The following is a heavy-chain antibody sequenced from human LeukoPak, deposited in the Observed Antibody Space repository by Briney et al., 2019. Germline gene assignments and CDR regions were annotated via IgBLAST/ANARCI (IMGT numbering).Heavy chain of an antibody. D-gene: IGHD2-15*01. Sequence: SETLSLTRTVSGGSISSYYWSWIRQPAGKGLEWIGRIYSSGSTNYNPSLKSRVSMSVDTSKNQFSLKLSSVTAADTAVYYCARGSGRPHYFDYWGQGTLVTVSS. CDR3: ARGSGRPHYFDY. CDR1: GGSISSYY. V-gene: IGHV4-4*07. CDR2: IYSSGST. J-gene: IGHJ4*02.